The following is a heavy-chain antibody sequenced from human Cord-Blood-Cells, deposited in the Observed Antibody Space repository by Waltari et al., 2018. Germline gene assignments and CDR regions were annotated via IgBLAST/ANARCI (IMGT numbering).Heavy chain of an antibody. V-gene: IGHV4-59*01. J-gene: IGHJ4*02. CDR3: ARYDFWSGFQFFDY. Sequence: QVQLQESGPGLVKPSETLSLTCTVSGGSISRYYWSWIRQPPGKGLEWIGYTYYSGSTNYNPYLKSRVTISVDTSKNQFSLKLSSVTAADTAVYYCARYDFWSGFQFFDYWGQGTLVTVSS. CDR2: TYYSGST. CDR1: GGSISRYY. D-gene: IGHD3-3*01.